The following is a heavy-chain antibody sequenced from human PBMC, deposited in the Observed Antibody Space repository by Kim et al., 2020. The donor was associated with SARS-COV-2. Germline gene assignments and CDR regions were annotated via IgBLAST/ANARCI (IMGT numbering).Heavy chain of an antibody. D-gene: IGHD6-13*01. J-gene: IGHJ4*02. Sequence: SETLSLTCTVSGGSISSSSYFWVWIRQPPGKGLEWIGSIYYSGSTYYNPSLKSRVTISVDTSKNQFSLKLSSVTAADTAVYYCARVPRPPAAHDYWGQGTLVTVSS. CDR1: GGSISSSSYF. V-gene: IGHV4-39*01. CDR2: IYYSGST. CDR3: ARVPRPPAAHDY.